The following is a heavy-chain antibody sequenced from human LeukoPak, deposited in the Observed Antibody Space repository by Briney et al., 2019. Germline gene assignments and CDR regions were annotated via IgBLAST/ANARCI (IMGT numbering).Heavy chain of an antibody. CDR2: MNPNSGNT. J-gene: IGHJ4*02. V-gene: IGHV1-8*01. Sequence: ASVKVSCKASGYTFTSYDINWVRQATGQGLEWMGWMNPNSGNTGYAQKFQGRATMTRNTSISTAYMELSSLRSEDTAVYYCARGRYYYDSSGYTPSDDYWGQGTLVTVSS. CDR1: GYTFTSYD. CDR3: ARGRYYYDSSGYTPSDDY. D-gene: IGHD3-22*01.